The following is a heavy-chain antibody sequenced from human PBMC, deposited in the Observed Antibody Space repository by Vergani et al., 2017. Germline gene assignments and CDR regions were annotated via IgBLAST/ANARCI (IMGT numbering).Heavy chain of an antibody. CDR2: IQYDGSNK. CDR1: GFTFNSYG. V-gene: IGHV3-30*02. CDR3: AKPPLH. Sequence: VQLLESGGGLVQPGGSLRLSCAASGFTFNSYGMYWVRQAPGKGLEWVAFIQYDGSNKYYADSVKGRFTISRDNSKNTLYLQMNSLRAEDTSVYYCAKPPLHWGQGTLVTVSS. J-gene: IGHJ4*02.